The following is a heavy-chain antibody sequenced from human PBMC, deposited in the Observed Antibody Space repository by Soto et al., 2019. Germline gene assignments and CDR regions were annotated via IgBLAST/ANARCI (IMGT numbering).Heavy chain of an antibody. CDR3: AKSREKYRFFYFYGMEL. CDR2: IFYDGGRE. Sequence: GGSLRLSCASSGFTFRNYGMHCVRDSPGKWLEWVAVIFYDGGREEYADSVKGRFTISRDNSNNTLFLQMNSLRAEDTAVYFCAKSREKYRFFYFYGMELGGQATTVRVS. CDR1: GFTFRNYG. D-gene: IGHD5-18*01. J-gene: IGHJ6*02. V-gene: IGHV3-30*18.